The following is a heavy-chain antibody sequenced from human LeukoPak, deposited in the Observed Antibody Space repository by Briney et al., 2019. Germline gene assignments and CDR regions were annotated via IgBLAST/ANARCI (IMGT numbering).Heavy chain of an antibody. D-gene: IGHD3-10*01. Sequence: GGSLRLSCAASGFTFSSYAMHWVRQAPGKGLEWVAVISYDGSNKYYADSVKGRFTISRDNSKNTLYLQMNSLRAEDTAVYYCAKTRGFGELLFYVWGQGTLVTVSS. V-gene: IGHV3-30*04. CDR3: AKTRGFGELLFYV. CDR1: GFTFSSYA. CDR2: ISYDGSNK. J-gene: IGHJ4*02.